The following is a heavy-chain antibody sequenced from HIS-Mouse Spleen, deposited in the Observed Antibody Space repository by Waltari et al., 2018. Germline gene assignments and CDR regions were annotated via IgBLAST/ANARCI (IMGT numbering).Heavy chain of an antibody. CDR2: INPSGGRT. V-gene: IGHV1-46*03. Sequence: QVQLVQSGAEVKKPGASVTVSCKASGYTFTSYYMHWVRQAPGKGLEWMGRINPSGGRTSYAQKFQGRVTMTRDTSTSTVYMELSSLRSEDTAVYYCARGSGYSSSWDAFDIWGQGTMVTVSS. D-gene: IGHD6-13*01. CDR3: ARGSGYSSSWDAFDI. CDR1: GYTFTSYY. J-gene: IGHJ3*02.